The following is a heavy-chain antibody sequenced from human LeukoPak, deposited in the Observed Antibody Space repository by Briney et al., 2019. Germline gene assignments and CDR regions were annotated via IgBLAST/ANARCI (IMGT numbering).Heavy chain of an antibody. Sequence: SETLSLTCTVSGGSISSGGYYWSWMRQHPGECLEWIGYIYYSGSTYYNPSLKGRVTISVDTSKNQFSLKLSSVTAADTAVYYCARENRVTMVRGVLSWSQGTLVTVSS. CDR2: IYYSGST. D-gene: IGHD3-10*01. V-gene: IGHV4-31*03. CDR3: ARENRVTMVRGVLS. J-gene: IGHJ4*02. CDR1: GGSISSGGYY.